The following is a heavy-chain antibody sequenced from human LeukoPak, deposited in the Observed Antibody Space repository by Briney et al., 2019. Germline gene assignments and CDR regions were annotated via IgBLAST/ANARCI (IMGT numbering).Heavy chain of an antibody. J-gene: IGHJ5*02. D-gene: IGHD2-21*01. V-gene: IGHV1-69*04. Sequence: SVKVSCKASGGTFSSYAISWVQQAPGQGLEWMGRIIPIFGIANYAQKFQGRVTITADKSTSTAYMELSSLRSEDTAVYYCAREVGGYFQYNWFDPWGQGALVTVSS. CDR1: GGTFSSYA. CDR3: AREVGGYFQYNWFDP. CDR2: IIPIFGIA.